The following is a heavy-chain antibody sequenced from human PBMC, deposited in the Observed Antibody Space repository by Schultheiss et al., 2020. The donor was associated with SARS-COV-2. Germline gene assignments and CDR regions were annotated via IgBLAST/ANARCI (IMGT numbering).Heavy chain of an antibody. CDR3: ARSGLEILDYYYYMDV. D-gene: IGHD5-24*01. CDR2: IYTSGST. V-gene: IGHV4-4*07. Sequence: SETLSLTCTVSGGSISSYYWSWIRQPAGKGLEWIGRIYTSGSTNYNPSLKSRVTISVDTSKNQFSLKLSSVTAADTAVYYCARSGLEILDYYYYMDVWGKGTTVTVSS. J-gene: IGHJ6*03. CDR1: GGSISSYY.